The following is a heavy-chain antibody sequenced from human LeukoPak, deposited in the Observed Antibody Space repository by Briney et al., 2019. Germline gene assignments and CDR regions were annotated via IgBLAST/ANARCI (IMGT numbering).Heavy chain of an antibody. CDR2: ISYDGSNK. D-gene: IGHD1-26*01. J-gene: IGHJ4*02. CDR3: ASGSYSTADY. V-gene: IGHV3-30-3*01. CDR1: GFTFSSYA. Sequence: GRSLRLSCAASGFTFSSYAMHWVRQAPGKGLEWVAVISYDGSNKYYADSVKGRFTISRDNSKNTLYLQMNSLRAEDTAVYYCASGSYSTADYWGQGTLVTDSS.